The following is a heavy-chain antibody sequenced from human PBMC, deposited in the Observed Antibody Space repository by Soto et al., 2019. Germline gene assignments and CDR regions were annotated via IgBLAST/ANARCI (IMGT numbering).Heavy chain of an antibody. V-gene: IGHV4-61*03. CDR3: ARGRSFRLVGVPLDS. CDR1: GGSVSNKTYY. D-gene: IGHD3-16*02. Sequence: SETLSLTCSVSGGSVSNKTYYWSWIRQPPGKRLEWIGYVYYSGTTNYNPSFASRATISLDTTNNAFSLTLKSVTAADTAVYYCARGRSFRLVGVPLDSWGQGTLVTVSS. J-gene: IGHJ4*02. CDR2: VYYSGTT.